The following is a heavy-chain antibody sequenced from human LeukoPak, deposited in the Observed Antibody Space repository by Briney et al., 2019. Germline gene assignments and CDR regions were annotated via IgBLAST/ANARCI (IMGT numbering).Heavy chain of an antibody. CDR3: ARVHEDYFDY. J-gene: IGHJ4*02. Sequence: GGSLRLSCAASGFMFSSYWMTWVRRAPGKGLEWVANIKQDGSETDYVDSVKGRFTISRDSAKTSLYLQMNRLRAEDTAVYYCARVHEDYFDYWGQGTLVTVSS. CDR1: GFMFSSYW. V-gene: IGHV3-7*01. CDR2: IKQDGSET.